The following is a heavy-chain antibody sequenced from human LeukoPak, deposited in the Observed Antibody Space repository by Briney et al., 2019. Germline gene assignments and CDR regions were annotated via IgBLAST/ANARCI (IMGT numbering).Heavy chain of an antibody. CDR3: ARGYYYDSSGYFLPVGFDY. CDR1: GVSISSGGYS. D-gene: IGHD3-22*01. CDR2: IYYSGST. V-gene: IGHV4-30-2*05. Sequence: PSQTLSLTCAVSGVSISSGGYSWSWIRQPPGKGLEWIGYIYYSGSTYYNPSLKSRVTISVDTSKNQFSLKLSSVTAADTAVYYCARGYYYDSSGYFLPVGFDYWGQGTLVTVSS. J-gene: IGHJ4*02.